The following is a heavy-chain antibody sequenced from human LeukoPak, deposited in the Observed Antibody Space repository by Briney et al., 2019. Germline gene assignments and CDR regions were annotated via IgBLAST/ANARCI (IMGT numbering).Heavy chain of an antibody. D-gene: IGHD3-10*01. V-gene: IGHV1-2*06. CDR2: INPNSGGT. J-gene: IGHJ4*02. CDR3: VRGNSGSGSYSLL. CDR1: GYTFTGYY. Sequence: GASVKVSCKASGYTFTGYYMHWVRQAPGQGLEWMGRINPNSGGTNYAQKFQGRVTMTRDTSISTAYMELSRLRSDDTAVYYCVRGNSGSGSYSLLWGQGTLVTVSS.